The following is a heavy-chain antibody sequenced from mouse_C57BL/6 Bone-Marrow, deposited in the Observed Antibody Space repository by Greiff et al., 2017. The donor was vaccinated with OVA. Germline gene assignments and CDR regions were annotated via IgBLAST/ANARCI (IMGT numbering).Heavy chain of an antibody. CDR3: ARHDWAFDY. J-gene: IGHJ2*01. D-gene: IGHD4-1*01. CDR1: GFTFSDYY. V-gene: IGHV5-12*01. CDR2: LSNGGGST. Sequence: DVMLVESGGGLVQPGGSLKLSCAASGFTFSDYYMYWVRQTPEKRLEWVAYLSNGGGSTYYPDTVKGRFTISRDNAKNTLYLQMSRLKSEDTAMYYCARHDWAFDYWGQGTTLTVSS.